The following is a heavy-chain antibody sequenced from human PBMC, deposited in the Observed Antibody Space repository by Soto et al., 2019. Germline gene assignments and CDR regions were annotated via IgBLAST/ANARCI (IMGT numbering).Heavy chain of an antibody. V-gene: IGHV4-59*01. CDR2: IYYSGST. CDR1: GGSISSYY. J-gene: IGHJ3*02. D-gene: IGHD6-6*01. Sequence: TSETLSLTCTVSGGSISSYYWSWIRQPPGKGLEWIGYIYYSGSTNYNPSLKSRVTISVDTSKNQFSLKLSSVTAADTAVYYCARGQLHDAFDIWGQGTMVTVSS. CDR3: ARGQLHDAFDI.